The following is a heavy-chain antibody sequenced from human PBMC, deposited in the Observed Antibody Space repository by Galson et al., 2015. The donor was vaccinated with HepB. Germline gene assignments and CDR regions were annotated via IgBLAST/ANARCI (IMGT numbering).Heavy chain of an antibody. CDR2: ISYDGSNK. J-gene: IGHJ4*02. V-gene: IGHV3-30*04. D-gene: IGHD3-22*01. Sequence: SLRLSCAASGFTFSSYAMHWVRQAPGKGLEWVAVISYDGSNKYYADSVKGRFTISRDNSKNTLYLQMNSLRAEDTAVYYCARGHYYDSSRPLDYWGQGTLVTVSS. CDR3: ARGHYYDSSRPLDY. CDR1: GFTFSSYA.